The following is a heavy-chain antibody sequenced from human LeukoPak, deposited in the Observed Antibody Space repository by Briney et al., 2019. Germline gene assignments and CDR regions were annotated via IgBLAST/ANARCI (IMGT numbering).Heavy chain of an antibody. CDR3: ARDTFQPGLIDS. V-gene: IGHV3-48*04. Sequence: PGGSLRLSCAASGFTFSLYAINSVRQAPGKGLEWVSYINDESSAIHYAGSVRGRFTISRDDARQTLYLQLSSLRVEDTAVYYCARDTFQPGLIDSWGQGTLVTVSS. CDR1: GFTFSLYA. J-gene: IGHJ4*02. D-gene: IGHD2-2*01. CDR2: INDESSAI.